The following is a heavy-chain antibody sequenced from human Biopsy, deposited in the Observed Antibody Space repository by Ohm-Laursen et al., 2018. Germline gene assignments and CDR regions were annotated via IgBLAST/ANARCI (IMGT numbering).Heavy chain of an antibody. CDR2: VYYTGTT. CDR3: ARDLHGRGPNWGASTGVFDL. CDR1: GGSPFTDSITRYY. J-gene: IGHJ3*01. Sequence: SETLSLNCTVASGGSPFTDSITRYYWNWIRQSPGKGLEWIGVVYYTGTTTYNPSFKSRVTLSMDTSKNQVSLRLLSVTAADTAVYFCARDLHGRGPNWGASTGVFDLWGHGTAVTVSS. D-gene: IGHD1-26*01. V-gene: IGHV4-59*12.